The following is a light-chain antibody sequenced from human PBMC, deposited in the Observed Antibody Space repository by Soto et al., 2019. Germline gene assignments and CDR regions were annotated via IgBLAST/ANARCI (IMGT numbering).Light chain of an antibody. Sequence: EIVLTQSPGTLSLSPGERATLSCRASQSVSSNLAWYQQKPGQAPRLLIYVASTRATGIPAKFSGGGSGTEFTLTISRLQSEDFAIYYCQQYKNGWTFGQGTKVDIK. V-gene: IGKV3-15*01. J-gene: IGKJ1*01. CDR3: QQYKNGWT. CDR1: QSVSSN. CDR2: VAS.